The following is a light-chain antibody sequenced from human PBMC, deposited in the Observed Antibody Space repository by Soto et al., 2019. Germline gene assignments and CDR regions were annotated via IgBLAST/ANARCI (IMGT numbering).Light chain of an antibody. CDR2: AAS. J-gene: IGKJ1*01. CDR1: QSISIW. CDR3: HHYNTYST. Sequence: DIQMTQSPSALSASIGDRVTITCRASQSISIWLAWYQQKPGKAPKLLIYAASSLESGVPSRYSGSGSGTEFTLTISSLQPDDFATYYCHHYNTYSTFGQGTRVDVK. V-gene: IGKV1-5*03.